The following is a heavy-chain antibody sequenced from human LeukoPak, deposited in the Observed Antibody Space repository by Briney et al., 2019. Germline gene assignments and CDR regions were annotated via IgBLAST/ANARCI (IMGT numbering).Heavy chain of an antibody. CDR2: INHSGST. CDR1: GGSFSGYY. D-gene: IGHD3-9*01. V-gene: IGHV4-34*01. CDR3: ARDCAGTTWGYYDILTARANWFDP. J-gene: IGHJ5*02. Sequence: SETLSLTCAVYGGSFSGYYWSWIRQPPGKGLEWIGEINHSGSTNYNPSLKSRVTISVDTSKNQFSLKLSSVTAADTAVYYCARDCAGTTWGYYDILTARANWFDPWGEGTLVTVSS.